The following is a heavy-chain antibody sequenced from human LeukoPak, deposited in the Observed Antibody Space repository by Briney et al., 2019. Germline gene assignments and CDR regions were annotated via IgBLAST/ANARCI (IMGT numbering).Heavy chain of an antibody. J-gene: IGHJ4*02. CDR1: GGSINSRSDY. Sequence: TSETLSLTRTVSGGSINSRSDYWGWIRQPPGKGLEWIGSIYYSGSTHYNPSLKSRVTMSIDTSKNQFSLRLSSVTAADTAVYYCARRPGEYGGNDFDYWGQGTLVTVSS. D-gene: IGHD4/OR15-4a*01. CDR2: IYYSGST. V-gene: IGHV4-39*01. CDR3: ARRPGEYGGNDFDY.